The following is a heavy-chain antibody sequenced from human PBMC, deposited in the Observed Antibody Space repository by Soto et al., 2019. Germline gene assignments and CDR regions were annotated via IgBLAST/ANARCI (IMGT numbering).Heavy chain of an antibody. V-gene: IGHV3-30*18. Sequence: GGSLRLSCAASGFTFSSYGMHWVRQAPGKGLEWVAVISYDGSNKYYADSVKGRFTISRDNSKNTLYLQMNSLRAEDTAVYCCAKDRSNWNYRGGWFDPWGQGTLVTVSS. CDR3: AKDRSNWNYRGGWFDP. D-gene: IGHD1-7*01. J-gene: IGHJ5*02. CDR2: ISYDGSNK. CDR1: GFTFSSYG.